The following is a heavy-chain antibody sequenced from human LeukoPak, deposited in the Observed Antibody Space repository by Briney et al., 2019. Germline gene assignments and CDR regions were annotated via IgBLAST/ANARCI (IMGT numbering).Heavy chain of an antibody. J-gene: IGHJ4*02. V-gene: IGHV3-9*01. CDR3: ARVIGDY. CDR1: GFTFDDYA. CDR2: ISWNSGSI. Sequence: PGGSLRLSCAASGFTFDDYAMHWVRQAPGKGLEWVSGISWNSGSIGYADSVKGRFTISGDNSKNTLYLQMNSLRAEDTAVYYCARVIGDYWGQGTLVTVSS.